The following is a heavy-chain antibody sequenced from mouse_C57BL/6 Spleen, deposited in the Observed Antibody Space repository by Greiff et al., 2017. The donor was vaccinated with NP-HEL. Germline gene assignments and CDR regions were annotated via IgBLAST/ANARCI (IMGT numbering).Heavy chain of an antibody. CDR1: GYTFTSYD. V-gene: IGHV1-85*01. Sequence: QVQLQQSGPELVKPGASVKLSCKASGYTFTSYDINWVKQRPGQGLEWIGWIYPRDGSTKYNEKFKGKATLTVDTSSSTAYMELHSLTSEDSAVYFCAREDYYGSSPWFAYWGKGTLVTVSA. D-gene: IGHD1-1*01. CDR2: IYPRDGST. CDR3: AREDYYGSSPWFAY. J-gene: IGHJ3*01.